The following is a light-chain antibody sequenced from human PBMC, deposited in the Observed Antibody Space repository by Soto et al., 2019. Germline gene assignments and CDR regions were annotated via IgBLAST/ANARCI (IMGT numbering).Light chain of an antibody. Sequence: QSVLTQPASVSGSPGQSITISCTGTSSDVGGYNYVSWYQQHPGKAPKLMIYEVSNRPSGVSNRFSGSKSGNTASLTISGLQAEDAADYYCSSYTSSSTLFGGGTKVTVL. CDR1: SSDVGGYNY. J-gene: IGLJ2*01. CDR3: SSYTSSSTL. V-gene: IGLV2-14*01. CDR2: EVS.